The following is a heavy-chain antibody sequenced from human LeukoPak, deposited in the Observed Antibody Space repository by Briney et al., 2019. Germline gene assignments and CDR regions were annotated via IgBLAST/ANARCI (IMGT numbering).Heavy chain of an antibody. D-gene: IGHD2-8*02. CDR3: ARDDYDAGGSPKGYFDY. V-gene: IGHV3-11*01. CDR2: ISRDGTTI. J-gene: IGHJ4*02. Sequence: GGSLRLSCAVSGFTFSDYYMTWIRQAPGKGLEWISYISRDGTTIYYADSVKGRFTISRDNAKKSVILQMNGLRAEDTAVYYCARDDYDAGGSPKGYFDYWGQGSLVAVSS. CDR1: GFTFSDYY.